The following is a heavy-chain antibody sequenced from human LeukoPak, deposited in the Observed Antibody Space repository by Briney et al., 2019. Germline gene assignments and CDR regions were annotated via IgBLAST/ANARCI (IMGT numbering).Heavy chain of an antibody. Sequence: PGGSLRLSCAASGFTLSSYAMSWVRQAPGKGLEWVSAISGSGGSTYYADSVKGRFTIPRDNSKNTLYLQMNSLRAEDTAVYYCAKDGGSGWTRWGQGTLVTVSS. CDR3: AKDGGSGWTR. D-gene: IGHD6-19*01. J-gene: IGHJ4*02. CDR1: GFTLSSYA. CDR2: ISGSGGST. V-gene: IGHV3-23*01.